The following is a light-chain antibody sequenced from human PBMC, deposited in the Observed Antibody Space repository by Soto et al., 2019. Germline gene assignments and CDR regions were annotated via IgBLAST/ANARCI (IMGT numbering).Light chain of an antibody. CDR2: EVH. Sequence: QSALTQPASVSGSPGQSITISCTGTSSDVGGYNYVSWYQQHPGKAPKLVIYEVHNRPSGVSNRFFGSKSGNMASLTISGLQAEDEADYYCSSYAGSYTFYVFGTGTKVTVL. CDR1: SSDVGGYNY. V-gene: IGLV2-14*01. CDR3: SSYAGSYTFYV. J-gene: IGLJ1*01.